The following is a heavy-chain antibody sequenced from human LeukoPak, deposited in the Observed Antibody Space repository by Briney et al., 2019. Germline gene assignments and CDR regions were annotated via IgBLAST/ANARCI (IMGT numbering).Heavy chain of an antibody. Sequence: ASVKVSCKASGYTFTGYYMHWVRQAPGQGLAWMGWINPNSGGTNYAQKFQGRVTMTRDTSISTAYMELSRLRSDDTAVYYCARDSPRLYGMDVWGQGTTVTVSS. J-gene: IGHJ6*02. CDR3: ARDSPRLYGMDV. CDR2: INPNSGGT. V-gene: IGHV1-2*02. CDR1: GYTFTGYY.